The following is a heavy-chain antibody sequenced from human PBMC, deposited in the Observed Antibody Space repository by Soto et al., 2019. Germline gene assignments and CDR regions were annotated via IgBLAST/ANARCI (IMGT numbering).Heavy chain of an antibody. CDR1: GYTFTGYY. Sequence: ASVKVSCKASGYTFTGYYMHWVRQAPGQGLEWMGWINPNSGGTNYAQKFQGRVTMTRDTSISTAYMELSRLRSDDTAVYYCAREYAAAGTNWFDPCGQGTLVTVSS. CDR3: AREYAAAGTNWFDP. V-gene: IGHV1-2*02. D-gene: IGHD6-13*01. CDR2: INPNSGGT. J-gene: IGHJ5*02.